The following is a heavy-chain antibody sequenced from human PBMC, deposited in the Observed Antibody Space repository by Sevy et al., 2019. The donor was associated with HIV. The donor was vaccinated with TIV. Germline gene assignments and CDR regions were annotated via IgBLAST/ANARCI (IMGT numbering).Heavy chain of an antibody. J-gene: IGHJ4*02. Sequence: GGCLRLSCTASGFAFSSYAMSWVRQAPGKGLEWVSVISNSGDSTIYVDSVQGRFTISRDNSKNTLYLQMNSLRAEDTAVYYCAKRRSDGYNPFDYWGQGTLVTVSS. CDR2: ISNSGDST. CDR1: GFAFSSYA. V-gene: IGHV3-23*01. CDR3: AKRRSDGYNPFDY. D-gene: IGHD5-12*01.